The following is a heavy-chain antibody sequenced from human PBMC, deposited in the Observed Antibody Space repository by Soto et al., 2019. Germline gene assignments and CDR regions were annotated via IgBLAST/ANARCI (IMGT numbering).Heavy chain of an antibody. J-gene: IGHJ4*02. V-gene: IGHV4-39*01. D-gene: IGHD3-9*01. CDR1: GGSISSSSYY. Sequence: QLQLQESGPGLVKPSETLSLTCTVSGGSISSSSYYWGWIRQPPGKGLEWIGSIYYSGSTYYNPSRKSRVTISVDTSKNQFSMKLSSVTAADTAVYYCARLGRYFDWLLVDYWGQGTLVTVSS. CDR2: IYYSGST. CDR3: ARLGRYFDWLLVDY.